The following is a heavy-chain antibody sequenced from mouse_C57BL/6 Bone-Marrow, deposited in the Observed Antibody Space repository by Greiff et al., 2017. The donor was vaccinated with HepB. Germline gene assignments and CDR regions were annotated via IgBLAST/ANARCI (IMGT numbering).Heavy chain of an antibody. CDR3: AKKGGDGYFDY. J-gene: IGHJ2*01. V-gene: IGHV2-5*01. D-gene: IGHD2-3*01. CDR2: IWRGGST. CDR1: GFSLTSYG. Sequence: VQLQQSGPGLVQPSQSLSITCTVSGFSLTSYGVHWVRKSPGKGLEGLGVIWRGGSTNYNAAFMSRLSITKDTSKSQVFFKMNRLQADDTAIYYGAKKGGDGYFDYWGQGTTLTVSS.